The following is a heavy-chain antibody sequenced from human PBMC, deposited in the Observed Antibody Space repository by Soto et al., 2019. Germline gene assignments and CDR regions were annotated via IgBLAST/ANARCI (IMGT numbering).Heavy chain of an antibody. D-gene: IGHD3-16*01. CDR2: IYHNGIT. CDR3: AWGLAVRGSYAWDF. V-gene: IGHV4-30-2*01. CDR1: GASISRGGPS. J-gene: IGHJ6*02. Sequence: SETLSLTCAVSGASISRGGPSWSWIRQAPGTGLEWIGYIYHNGITNYNPSLKSRVTISVDKSQNQFSLSLNFVTAADKAVYYCAWGLAVRGSYAWDFWCQGITVTVSS.